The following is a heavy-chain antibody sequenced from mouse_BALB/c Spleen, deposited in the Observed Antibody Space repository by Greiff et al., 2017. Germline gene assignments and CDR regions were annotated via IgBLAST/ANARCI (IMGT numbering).Heavy chain of an antibody. V-gene: IGHV1-82*01. CDR3: ARAPFITDYAMDY. D-gene: IGHD1-1*01. CDR1: GYAFSSSW. Sequence: QVQLQQSGPELVKPGASVKISCKASGYAFSSSWMNWVKQRPGQGLEWIGRIYPGDGDTNYNGKFKGKATLTADKSSSTAYMQLSSLTSVDSAVYFCARAPFITDYAMDYWGQGTSVTVSS. J-gene: IGHJ4*01. CDR2: IYPGDGDT.